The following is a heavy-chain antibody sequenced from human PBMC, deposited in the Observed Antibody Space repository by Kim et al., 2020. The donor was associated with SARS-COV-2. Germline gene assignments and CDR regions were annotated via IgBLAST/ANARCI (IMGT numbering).Heavy chain of an antibody. D-gene: IGHD3-10*01. Sequence: SVKVSCKASGGTFSSYAISWVRQAPGQGLEWMGGIIPIFGTANYAQKFQGRVTITADESTSTAYMELSSLRSEDTAVYYCARSVTMVRGVIIYYYYYGMDVWGQGTTVTVSS. CDR3: ARSVTMVRGVIIYYYYYGMDV. CDR1: GGTFSSYA. CDR2: IIPIFGTA. J-gene: IGHJ6*02. V-gene: IGHV1-69*13.